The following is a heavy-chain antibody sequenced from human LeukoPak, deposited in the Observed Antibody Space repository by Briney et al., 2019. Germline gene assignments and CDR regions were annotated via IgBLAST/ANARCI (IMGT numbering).Heavy chain of an antibody. CDR1: GGSFSGYY. V-gene: IGHV4-34*01. D-gene: IGHD3-10*01. J-gene: IGHJ6*02. CDR2: INHSGST. Sequence: SETLSLTCAVYGGSFSGYYWSWIRQPPGKGLEWIGEINHSGSTNYNPSLKSRVTISVDTSKNQFSLKLSSVTAADTAVYYCARVHYGSGMWYYGMDVWGQGTTVTVSS. CDR3: ARVHYGSGMWYYGMDV.